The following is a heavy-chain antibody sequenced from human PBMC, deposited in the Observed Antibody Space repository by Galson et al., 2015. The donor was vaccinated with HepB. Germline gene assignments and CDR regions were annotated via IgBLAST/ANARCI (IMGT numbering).Heavy chain of an antibody. CDR1: GGTFSSYA. CDR2: IIPIFGTA. V-gene: IGHV1-69*13. D-gene: IGHD3-22*01. CDR3: ARVGVYDSSPHLYWYFDL. Sequence: SVKVSCKASGGTFSSYAISWVRQAPGQGLEWMGGIIPIFGTANYAQKFQGRVTITADESTSTAYMELSSLRSEDTAAYYCARVGVYDSSPHLYWYFDLWGRGTLVTVSS. J-gene: IGHJ2*01.